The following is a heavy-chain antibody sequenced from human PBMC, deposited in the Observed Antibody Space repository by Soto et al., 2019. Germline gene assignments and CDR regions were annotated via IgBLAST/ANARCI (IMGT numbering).Heavy chain of an antibody. Sequence: GGSLRLSCAASGFTFSSYGMHWVRQAPGKGLEWVAVISYDGSNKYYADSVKGRFTISRDNSKNTLYLQMNSLRAEDTAVYYCAIMTYYDFWSGYYPGHGMDVWGQGTTVTVSS. D-gene: IGHD3-3*01. J-gene: IGHJ6*02. V-gene: IGHV3-30*03. CDR2: ISYDGSNK. CDR3: AIMTYYDFWSGYYPGHGMDV. CDR1: GFTFSSYG.